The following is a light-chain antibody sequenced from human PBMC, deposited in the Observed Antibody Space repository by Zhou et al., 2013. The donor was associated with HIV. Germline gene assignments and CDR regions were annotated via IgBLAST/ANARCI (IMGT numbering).Light chain of an antibody. Sequence: IQMTQSPSSLSASVGDNVAISCQASQDINKDLNWYQQKPGKAPKLLIYAASRLQSGVPSRYRGSGSGTDFTLTISSLQPEDSGTYYCQQANSFPLTFGGGTKVEIK. CDR3: QQANSFPLT. J-gene: IGKJ4*01. V-gene: IGKV1-12*01. CDR1: QDINKD. CDR2: AAS.